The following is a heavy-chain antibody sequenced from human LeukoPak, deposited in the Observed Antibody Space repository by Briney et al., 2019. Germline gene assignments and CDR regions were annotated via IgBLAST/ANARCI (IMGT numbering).Heavy chain of an antibody. CDR2: INPNSGGT. J-gene: IGHJ6*03. CDR3: ARGGGLRFLEWSALGYMDV. CDR1: GYTFTGYY. D-gene: IGHD3-3*01. V-gene: IGHV1-2*02. Sequence: ASVKVSCKASGYTFTGYYMHWVRQAPGQGLEWMGWINPNSGGTNYAQKLQGRVTMTTDTSTSTAYMELRSLRSDDTAVYYCARGGGLRFLEWSALGYMDVWGKGTTVTVSS.